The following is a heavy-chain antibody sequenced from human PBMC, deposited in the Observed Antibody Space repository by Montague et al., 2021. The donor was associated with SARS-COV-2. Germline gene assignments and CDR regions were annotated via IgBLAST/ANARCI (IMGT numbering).Heavy chain of an antibody. CDR2: IDYSGXT. J-gene: IGHJ4*02. CDR3: ARFYRVLPAASLDY. Sequence: SETLSLTCTVSGGSISSSSYYWGWIRQPPGRGLEWIGSIDYSGXTXYXXXXKXRVTISVDTSKNQFSLKLSSVTAADTAVYYCARFYRVLPAASLDYWGQGTLVTVSS. V-gene: IGHV4-39*01. D-gene: IGHD2-2*01. CDR1: GGSISSSSYY.